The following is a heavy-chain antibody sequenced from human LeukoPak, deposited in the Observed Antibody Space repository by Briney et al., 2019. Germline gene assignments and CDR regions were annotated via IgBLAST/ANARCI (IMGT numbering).Heavy chain of an antibody. D-gene: IGHD6-19*01. CDR3: AKGFAASGWLWFFDY. Sequence: RGSLRLSCAASGFTFGSYAMHWVRQAPGKGLEWVAVISFDGSNKYYGDSVKGRFTISGDNSKNTLFLQMNSLRVEDTAVYYCAKGFAASGWLWFFDYWGQGTLVTVSS. V-gene: IGHV3-30*18. CDR1: GFTFGSYA. CDR2: ISFDGSNK. J-gene: IGHJ4*02.